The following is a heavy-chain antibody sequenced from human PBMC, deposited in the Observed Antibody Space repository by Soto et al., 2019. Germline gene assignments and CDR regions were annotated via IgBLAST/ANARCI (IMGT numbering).Heavy chain of an antibody. CDR3: AKDGSRSSWYPAHPYSKGIHV. Sequence: GGYLRISCAASGFTFSSYAMSWVRQAPGKGLEWVSAISGSGGSTYYADSVKGRFTISRDNSKNTLYLQMNSLRAEDTAVYYCAKDGSRSSWYPAHPYSKGIHVRCPGTTVTV. CDR1: GFTFSSYA. CDR2: ISGSGGST. V-gene: IGHV3-23*01. J-gene: IGHJ6*02. D-gene: IGHD6-13*01.